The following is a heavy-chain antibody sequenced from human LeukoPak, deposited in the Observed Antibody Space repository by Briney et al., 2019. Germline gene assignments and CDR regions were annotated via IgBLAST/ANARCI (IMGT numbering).Heavy chain of an antibody. CDR3: ARDGNGYDSSGYYYGSNDY. J-gene: IGHJ4*02. CDR2: INPNSSGT. Sequence: ASVKVSCKASGYTFTGYYMHWVRQAPGQGLEWMGWINPNSSGTNYAQKFQGRVTMTRDTSISTAYMELSRLRSDDTAVYYCARDGNGYDSSGYYYGSNDYWGQGTLVTVSS. D-gene: IGHD3-22*01. V-gene: IGHV1-2*02. CDR1: GYTFTGYY.